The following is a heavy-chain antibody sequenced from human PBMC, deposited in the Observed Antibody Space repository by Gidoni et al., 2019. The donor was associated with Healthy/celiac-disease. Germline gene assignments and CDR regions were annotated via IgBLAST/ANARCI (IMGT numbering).Heavy chain of an antibody. Sequence: QVQLVESGGGGVQPERSRRLSCAPSGFTFSSYAMHWVRQAPGKGLEWVAVISYDGSNKYYADSVKGRFTISRDNSKNTLYLQMNSLRAEDTAVYYCARDSRFDLLMDVWGKGTTVTVSS. CDR2: ISYDGSNK. CDR1: GFTFSSYA. V-gene: IGHV3-30-3*01. D-gene: IGHD3-3*01. CDR3: ARDSRFDLLMDV. J-gene: IGHJ6*03.